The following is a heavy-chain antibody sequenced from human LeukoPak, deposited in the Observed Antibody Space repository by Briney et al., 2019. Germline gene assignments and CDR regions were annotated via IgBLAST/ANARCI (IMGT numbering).Heavy chain of an antibody. CDR1: GGSISSGTYY. CDR3: ARDRSSTYYYDSSGYSDAFDI. CDR2: IYYSGST. D-gene: IGHD3-22*01. V-gene: IGHV4-61*02. Sequence: PSQTLSLTCTVSGGSISSGTYYWSWIRQPAGKGLEWIGSIYYSGSTYYNPSLKSRVTISVDTSKNQFSLKLSSVTAADTAVYYCARDRSSTYYYDSSGYSDAFDIWGQGTMVTVSS. J-gene: IGHJ3*02.